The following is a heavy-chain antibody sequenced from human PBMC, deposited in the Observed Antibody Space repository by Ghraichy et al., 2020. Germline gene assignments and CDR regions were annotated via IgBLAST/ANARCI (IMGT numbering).Heavy chain of an antibody. Sequence: SVKVSSKASGGTFSSYAISWVRQAPGQGLEWMGGIIPIFGTANYAQKFQGRVTITADESTSTAYMELSSLRSEDTAVYYCASGNIAARLGYYYYYMDVWGKGTTVTVSS. CDR1: GGTFSSYA. J-gene: IGHJ6*03. D-gene: IGHD6-6*01. V-gene: IGHV1-69*13. CDR2: IIPIFGTA. CDR3: ASGNIAARLGYYYYYMDV.